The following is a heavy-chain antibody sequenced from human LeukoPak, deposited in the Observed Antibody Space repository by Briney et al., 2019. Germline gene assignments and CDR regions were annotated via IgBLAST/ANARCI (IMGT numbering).Heavy chain of an antibody. CDR1: GGTFSSYT. CDR2: IIPILGIA. CDR3: ARDEVVTATDAFDI. V-gene: IGHV1-69*04. Sequence: ASVKVSCKASGGTFSSYTISGVRQAPGQGLEWMGRIIPILGIANYAQKFQGRVTITADKSTSTAYMELSSLRSEDTAVYYCARDEVVTATDAFDIWGQGTMVTVSS. D-gene: IGHD2-21*02. J-gene: IGHJ3*02.